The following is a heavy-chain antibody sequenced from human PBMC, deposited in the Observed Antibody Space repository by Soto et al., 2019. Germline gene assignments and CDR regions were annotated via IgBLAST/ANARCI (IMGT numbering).Heavy chain of an antibody. D-gene: IGHD1-26*01. CDR2: IYFSGST. V-gene: IGHV4-30-4*01. J-gene: IGHJ4*02. Sequence: VQLQESGPGLVRPSETLSLTCTVSGGSISSGNFYWSWLRQPPGKGLEWIGYIYFSGSTSYSPSLMSRLTLSLNTSNTQFSLKLTSVTAADTAVYYCAHDSHGGNTYFHLWGQGALVTVSS. CDR1: GGSISSGNFY. CDR3: AHDSHGGNTYFHL.